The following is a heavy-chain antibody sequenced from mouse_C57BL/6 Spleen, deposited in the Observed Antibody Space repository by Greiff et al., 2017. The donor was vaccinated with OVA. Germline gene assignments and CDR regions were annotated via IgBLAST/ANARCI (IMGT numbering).Heavy chain of an antibody. V-gene: IGHV1-82*01. J-gene: IGHJ3*01. CDR1: GYAFSSSW. D-gene: IGHD2-1*01. Sequence: VQLQESGPELVKPGASVKISCKASGYAFSSSWMNWVKQRPGKGLEWIGRIYPGDGDTNYNGKFKGKATLTADKSSSTAYMQLSSLTSEDSAVYFCAREGDGNYGFAYWGQGTLVTVSA. CDR3: AREGDGNYGFAY. CDR2: IYPGDGDT.